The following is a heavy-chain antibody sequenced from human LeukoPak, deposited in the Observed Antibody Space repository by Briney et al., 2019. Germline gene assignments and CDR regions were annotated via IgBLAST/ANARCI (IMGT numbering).Heavy chain of an antibody. V-gene: IGHV3-23*01. J-gene: IGHJ6*02. CDR3: AKGRYCDSTTCAYHGLDV. Sequence: GGSLRLSCAASGFTFSSYAMSWVRRAPGKGLEWVSTITGSGGTTNYADSVKGRFTISRDNSKNTLSLQVNSLSAEDTAVYYCAKGRYCDSTTCAYHGLDVWGQGTTVTVAS. CDR2: ITGSGGTT. CDR1: GFTFSSYA. D-gene: IGHD2-2*01.